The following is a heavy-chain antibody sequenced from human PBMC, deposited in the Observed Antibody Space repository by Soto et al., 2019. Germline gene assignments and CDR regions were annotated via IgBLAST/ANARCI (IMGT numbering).Heavy chain of an antibody. CDR2: IYYSGST. CDR1: GGSISSGGYY. V-gene: IGHV4-31*03. J-gene: IGHJ3*02. CDR3: ARARRDCSGGSCYSRGAFDI. Sequence: QVQLQESGPGLVKPSQTLSLTCTVSGGSISSGGYYWSWIRQHPGKGLEWIGYIYYSGSTYYNTSPKSRVTISVDTSKNQFSLKLSSVTAADTSVYYCARARRDCSGGSCYSRGAFDIWGQGTMVTVSS. D-gene: IGHD2-15*01.